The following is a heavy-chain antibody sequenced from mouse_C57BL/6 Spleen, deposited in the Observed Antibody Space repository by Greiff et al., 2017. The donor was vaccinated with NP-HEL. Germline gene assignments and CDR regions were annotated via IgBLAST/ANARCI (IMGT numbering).Heavy chain of an antibody. CDR2: ISDGGSYT. CDR1: GFTFSSYA. Sequence: EVKLMESGGGLVKPGGSLKLSCAASGFTFSSYAMSWVRQTPEKRLEWVATISDGGSYTYYPDNVKGRFTISRDNAKNNLYLQMSHLKSEDTAMYYCARDTSSGYGFYAMDYWGQGTSVTVSS. D-gene: IGHD3-2*02. V-gene: IGHV5-4*01. J-gene: IGHJ4*01. CDR3: ARDTSSGYGFYAMDY.